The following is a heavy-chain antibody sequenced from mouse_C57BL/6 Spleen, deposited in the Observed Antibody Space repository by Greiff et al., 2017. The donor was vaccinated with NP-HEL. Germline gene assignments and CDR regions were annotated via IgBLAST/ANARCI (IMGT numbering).Heavy chain of an antibody. CDR2: IHPNSGST. CDR1: GYTFTSYW. CDR3: ARERLYSNYASGPSPY. J-gene: IGHJ3*01. D-gene: IGHD2-5*01. V-gene: IGHV1-64*01. Sequence: QVQLQQPGAELVKPGASVKLSCKASGYTFTSYWMHWVKQRPGQGLEWIGMIHPNSGSTNYNEKFKSKATLTVDKSSSTAYMQLSSLTSEDSAVYYGARERLYSNYASGPSPYWGQGTLVTVSA.